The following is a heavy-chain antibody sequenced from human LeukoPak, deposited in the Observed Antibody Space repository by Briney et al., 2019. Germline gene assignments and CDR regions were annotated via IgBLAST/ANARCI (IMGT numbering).Heavy chain of an antibody. Sequence: GGSLRLSCAASGFTFSDYYMSWIRQAPGKGLEWVSYISKPGTYTDYADSVKGRFAISRDNAKYSLYLQMNSLRAEDTAVYYCAREYYYTLDVWGQGTTVTVSS. CDR1: GFTFSDYY. CDR2: ISKPGTYT. J-gene: IGHJ6*02. V-gene: IGHV3-11*05. CDR3: AREYYYTLDV.